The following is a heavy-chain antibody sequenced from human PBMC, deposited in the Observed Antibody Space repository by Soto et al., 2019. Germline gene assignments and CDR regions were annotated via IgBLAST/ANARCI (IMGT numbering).Heavy chain of an antibody. D-gene: IGHD2-21*02. CDR1: GGSISGYY. J-gene: IGHJ6*02. V-gene: IGHV4-59*01. CDR3: ARDLWGYCGTDCYPLDV. CDR2: MYNTGST. Sequence: PLETLTLTCTFSGGSISGYYWSWIRQPPGKGLEWIGYMYNTGSTVYNPSFKSRVTISVDTSKNQFSLKLNSVTAADTAVYYCARDLWGYCGTDCYPLDVWGQGTTVTVS.